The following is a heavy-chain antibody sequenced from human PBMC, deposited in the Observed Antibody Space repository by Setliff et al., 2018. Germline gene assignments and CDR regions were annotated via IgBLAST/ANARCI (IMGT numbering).Heavy chain of an antibody. J-gene: IGHJ4*02. CDR1: GFTFSGYS. CDR2: IIHSGST. CDR3: ARSFSRREKFLLDY. V-gene: IGHV4-34*12. Sequence: PGGSLRLSCAASGFTFSGYSMNWVRQAPGKGLEWIGEIIHSGSTNYNPSLKSRVTISMDTSKNQFSLKVSSVTAADTAVYYCARSFSRREKFLLDYWGQGALVTVSS.